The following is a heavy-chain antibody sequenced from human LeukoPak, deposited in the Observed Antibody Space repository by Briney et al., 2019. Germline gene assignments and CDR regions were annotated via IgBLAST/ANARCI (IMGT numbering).Heavy chain of an antibody. CDR3: ASRIPDCSGGSCYSTFWDY. CDR2: IYYSGST. CDR1: GGSISSSSYY. V-gene: IGHV4-39*01. D-gene: IGHD2-15*01. J-gene: IGHJ4*02. Sequence: SETLSLTCTVSGGSISSSSYYWGWIRQPPGKGLEWIGSIYYSGSTYYNPSRKSRVTISVDTSKNQFSLKLSSVTAADTAVYYCASRIPDCSGGSCYSTFWDYWGQGTLVTVSS.